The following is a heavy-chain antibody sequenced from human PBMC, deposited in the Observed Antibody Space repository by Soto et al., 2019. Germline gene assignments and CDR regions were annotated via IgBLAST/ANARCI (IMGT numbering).Heavy chain of an antibody. Sequence: GGSLRLSCAASGFTFSRYSMNWVRQAPGKGLEWVSYMSSSSTTYYADSVKGRFNISRDNAKNSLYLQMNSVRDEDTAVYYCATDQLGPPLWGQGTLVTVSS. V-gene: IGHV3-48*02. J-gene: IGHJ4*02. CDR2: MSSSSTT. CDR1: GFTFSRYS. CDR3: ATDQLGPPL. D-gene: IGHD6-13*01.